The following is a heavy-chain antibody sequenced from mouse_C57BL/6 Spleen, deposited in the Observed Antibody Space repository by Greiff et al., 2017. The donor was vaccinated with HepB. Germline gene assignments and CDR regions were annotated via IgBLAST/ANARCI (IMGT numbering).Heavy chain of an antibody. CDR2: ISGGGGNT. Sequence: EVQLQESGGGLVKPGGSLKLSCAASGFTFSSYTMSWVRQTPEKRLEWVATISGGGGNTYYPDSVKGRFTISRDNAKNTLYLQMSSLRSEDTALYYCARHYGNYWYFDVWGTGTTVTVSS. CDR3: ARHYGNYWYFDV. CDR1: GFTFSSYT. V-gene: IGHV5-9*01. D-gene: IGHD2-1*01. J-gene: IGHJ1*03.